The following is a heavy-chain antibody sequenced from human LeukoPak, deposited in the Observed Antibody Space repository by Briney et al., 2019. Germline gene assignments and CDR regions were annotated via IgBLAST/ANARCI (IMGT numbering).Heavy chain of an antibody. CDR3: AREMGAY. D-gene: IGHD3-16*01. V-gene: IGHV3-7*01. CDR1: GFTVSRYW. J-gene: IGHJ4*02. CDR2: IKEDGSEK. Sequence: GGSLRLSCEASGFTVSRYWMNWLRQAPGKGPEWVANIKEDGSEKYYVDSVKGRFTISRDNAKNSLYLQMNSLRAEDTAVYYCAREMGAYWGQGTLVTVSS.